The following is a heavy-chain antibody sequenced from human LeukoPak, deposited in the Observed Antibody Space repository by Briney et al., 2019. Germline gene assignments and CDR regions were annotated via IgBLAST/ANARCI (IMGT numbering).Heavy chain of an antibody. CDR3: AKAIAVAHGDY. CDR1: GFTFSSYG. J-gene: IGHJ4*02. V-gene: IGHV3-30*02. CDR2: IRSHGSNK. Sequence: GGSLRLSCAVSGFTFSSYGMHWVRQAPGKGLEWVAFIRSHGSNKYYADSVKGRFTISRDNSKNTLYLQMNSLRADDTAVYYCAKAIAVAHGDYWGQGTLVTVSS. D-gene: IGHD6-19*01.